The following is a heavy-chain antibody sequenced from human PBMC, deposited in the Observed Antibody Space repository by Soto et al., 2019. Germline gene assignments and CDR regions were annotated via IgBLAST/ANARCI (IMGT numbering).Heavy chain of an antibody. Sequence: GGSLRLSCAASGFTFSSYAMSWVRQAPGKGLEWVSAISGSGSRAYYADSVKGRFTISRDNSKNTLYLQMNSLRADDTAVYYCAKAPVIGPGIVFDIGGKGTMATVSS. D-gene: IGHD2-21*01. V-gene: IGHV3-23*01. CDR2: ISGSGSRA. CDR1: GFTFSSYA. J-gene: IGHJ3*02. CDR3: AKAPVIGPGIVFDI.